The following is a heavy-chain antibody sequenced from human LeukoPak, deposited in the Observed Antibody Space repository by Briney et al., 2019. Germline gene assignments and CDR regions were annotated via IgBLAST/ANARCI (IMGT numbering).Heavy chain of an antibody. CDR1: GFTFSSYG. D-gene: IGHD3-3*01. J-gene: IGHJ4*02. CDR2: ISGSGGST. Sequence: PGRSLRLSCAASGFTFSSYGMHWVRQAPGKGLEWVSAISGSGGSTYYADSVKGRFTISRDNSKNTLYLQMNSLRAEDTAVYYCAKGSPNDFWSGYYSYYFDYWGQGTLVTVSS. V-gene: IGHV3-23*01. CDR3: AKGSPNDFWSGYYSYYFDY.